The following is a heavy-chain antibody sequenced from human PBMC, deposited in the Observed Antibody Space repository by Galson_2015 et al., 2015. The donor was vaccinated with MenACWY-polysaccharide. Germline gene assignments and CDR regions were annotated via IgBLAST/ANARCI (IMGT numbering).Heavy chain of an antibody. CDR1: GYTFSGYH. Sequence: SVKVSCKASGYTFSGYHIHWVRQAPGQGLEWMGRIHPNRGGTAFAQKFQGRVTMTRDKSVSTVYMELNSLRSDDTAVYHCGRGVYGTGSVSYWGQGTLVTVSS. CDR2: IHPNRGGT. D-gene: IGHD3-10*01. V-gene: IGHV1-2*02. CDR3: GRGVYGTGSVSY. J-gene: IGHJ4*02.